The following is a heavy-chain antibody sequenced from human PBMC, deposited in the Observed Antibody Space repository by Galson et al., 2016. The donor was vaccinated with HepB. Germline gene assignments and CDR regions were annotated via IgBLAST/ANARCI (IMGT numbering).Heavy chain of an antibody. CDR2: ITPFFGTA. Sequence: SVKVSCKASGGIFNSYTITWVRQAPGQGLEWMGGITPFFGTANYAQKFQGRVTITADKSTTTAHMELSSLRSDDTAVYYCARGPLMTLVRGIISVPLDVWGQGTTVTVSS. J-gene: IGHJ6*02. V-gene: IGHV1-69*06. CDR3: ARGPLMTLVRGIISVPLDV. CDR1: GGIFNSYT. D-gene: IGHD3-10*01.